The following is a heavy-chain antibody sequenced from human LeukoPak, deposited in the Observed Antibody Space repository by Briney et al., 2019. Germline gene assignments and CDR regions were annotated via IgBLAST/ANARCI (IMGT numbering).Heavy chain of an antibody. J-gene: IGHJ4*02. CDR2: INHSGST. Sequence: SETLSLTCAVYGGSFSGYYWSWIRQPPGKGLEWIGEINHSGSTNYNPSLKSRVTISVDTSKNQFSLKLSSVTAADTAVYYCARDNYGDYGQFDYWGQGTLVTVSS. D-gene: IGHD4-17*01. CDR1: GGSFSGYY. CDR3: ARDNYGDYGQFDY. V-gene: IGHV4-34*01.